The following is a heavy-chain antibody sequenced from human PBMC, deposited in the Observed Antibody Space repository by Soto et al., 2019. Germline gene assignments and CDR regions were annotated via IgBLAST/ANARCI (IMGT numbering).Heavy chain of an antibody. Sequence: QVQLVQSGAEVKKPGSSVKVSCKASGGTFSSYAISWVRQAPGQGLEWMGGIIPIFGTANYAQKFQGRVTITADESTSSAYMELSSLISEDTAVYYCANGGYSYGLDYYYGMDVWGQGTTVTVSS. V-gene: IGHV1-69*12. J-gene: IGHJ6*02. CDR3: ANGGYSYGLDYYYGMDV. CDR1: GGTFSSYA. D-gene: IGHD5-18*01. CDR2: IIPIFGTA.